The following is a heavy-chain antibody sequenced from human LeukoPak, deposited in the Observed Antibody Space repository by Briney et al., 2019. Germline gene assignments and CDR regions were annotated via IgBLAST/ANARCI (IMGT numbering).Heavy chain of an antibody. CDR2: IRYDGSNK. CDR3: TSGGSGSYVV. D-gene: IGHD3-10*01. V-gene: IGHV3-30*02. CDR1: GFTFSSYG. Sequence: PGGSLRLSCAASGFTFSSYGMHWVRQAPGKGLEWVAFIRYDGSNKYYADSVKGRFTISRDNSKNTLYLQMNSLRAEDTAVYYCTSGGSGSYVVWGQGTLVTVSS. J-gene: IGHJ4*02.